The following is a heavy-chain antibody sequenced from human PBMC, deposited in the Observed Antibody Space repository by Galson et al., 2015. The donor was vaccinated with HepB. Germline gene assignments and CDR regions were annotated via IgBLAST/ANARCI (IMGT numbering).Heavy chain of an antibody. CDR1: GFTFSSYA. CDR2: ITCDGGNK. CDR3: AKGWSAVCYDMDV. J-gene: IGHJ6*02. Sequence: SLRLSCAASGFTFSSYAMHWVRQAPGKGLEWVAGITCDGGNKYYADSVKGRFTISRDNSKNTLYLQMNSLRAEDTAVYYCAKGWSAVCYDMDVGGQGTTVIVSS. V-gene: IGHV3-23*01.